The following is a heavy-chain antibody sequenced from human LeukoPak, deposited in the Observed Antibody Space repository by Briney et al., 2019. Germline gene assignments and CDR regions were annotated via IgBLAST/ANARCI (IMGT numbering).Heavy chain of an antibody. D-gene: IGHD4-17*01. J-gene: IGHJ1*01. CDR3: AGSTVTRLAEYFQH. Sequence: SSVKVSCKASGGTFSSYAISWVRQAPGQGLEWMGGIIPIFGTANYAQKFQGRVTITADESTSTAYMELSSLRSEDTAVYYCAGSTVTRLAEYFQHWGQGTLVTVSS. CDR1: GGTFSSYA. CDR2: IIPIFGTA. V-gene: IGHV1-69*13.